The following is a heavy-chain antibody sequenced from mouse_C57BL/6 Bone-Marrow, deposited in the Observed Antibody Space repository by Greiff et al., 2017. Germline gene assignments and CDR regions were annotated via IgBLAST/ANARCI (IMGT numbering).Heavy chain of an antibody. CDR1: GFTFSDYY. D-gene: IGHD1-1*01. J-gene: IGHJ2*01. Sequence: EVKLMESEGGLVQPGSSMKLSCTASGFTFSDYYMAWVRQVPEKGLEWVANINYDSSSTYYLDSLKSRFIISRDNAKNILYLQMSSLKSEDTATYYCARDYYGFDYWGQGTTLTVSS. CDR2: INYDSSST. CDR3: ARDYYGFDY. V-gene: IGHV5-16*01.